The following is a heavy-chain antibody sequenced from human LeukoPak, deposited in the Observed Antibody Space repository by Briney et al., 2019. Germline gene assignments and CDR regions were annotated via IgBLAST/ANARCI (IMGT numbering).Heavy chain of an antibody. D-gene: IGHD3-9*01. Sequence: ASVKVSCKASGGTFSRYGIDWVRQAPGQGLEWMGWMNPNSGNTGYAQKFQGRVTMTRNTSISTAYMELSSLRSEDTAVYYCARGRGTGTYYDILTGYSDWGQGTLVTVSS. CDR1: GGTFSRYG. V-gene: IGHV1-8*01. CDR2: MNPNSGNT. CDR3: ARGRGTGTYYDILTGYSD. J-gene: IGHJ4*02.